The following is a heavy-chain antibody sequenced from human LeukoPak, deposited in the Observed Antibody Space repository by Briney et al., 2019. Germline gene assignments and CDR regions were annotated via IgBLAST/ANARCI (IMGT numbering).Heavy chain of an antibody. CDR3: ARVVVPAATSIYYGMDV. CDR1: GGTFSSYA. Sequence: GAPVKVSCKASGGTFSSYAISWVRQAPGQGLEWMGGIIPIFGTANYAQKFQGRVAITADESTSTAYMELSSLRSEDTAVYYCARVVVPAATSIYYGMDVWGQGTTVTVSS. V-gene: IGHV1-69*13. D-gene: IGHD2-2*01. J-gene: IGHJ6*02. CDR2: IIPIFGTA.